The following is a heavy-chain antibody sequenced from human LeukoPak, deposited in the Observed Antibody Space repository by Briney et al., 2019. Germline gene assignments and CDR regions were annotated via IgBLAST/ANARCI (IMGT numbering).Heavy chain of an antibody. V-gene: IGHV4-4*07. CDR3: ARDVVPAAGDYFDY. CDR1: GGSISSYY. Sequence: SETLSLTCTVSGGSISSYYWSWIRQPAGKGLEWIGRIYTSGSTNYNPSLKSRVTMSVDTSKNQFSLKLSSVTAADTAVYHCARDVVPAAGDYFDYWGQGTLVTVSS. CDR2: IYTSGST. J-gene: IGHJ4*02. D-gene: IGHD2-2*01.